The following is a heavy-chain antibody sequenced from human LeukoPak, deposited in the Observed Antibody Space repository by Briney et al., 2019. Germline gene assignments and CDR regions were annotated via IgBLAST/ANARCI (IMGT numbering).Heavy chain of an antibody. D-gene: IGHD5-18*01. CDR3: ARAGGEYSYGY. V-gene: IGHV4-61*01. CDR1: GGSISSGSYY. CDR2: IYYSGST. Sequence: PSETLSLTCTVSGGSISSGSYYWSWIRQPPWKGLEWIGYIYYSGSTNYNPSLKSRVTISVDTSKNQFSLKLSSVTAADTAVYYCARAGGEYSYGYWGQGTLVTVSS. J-gene: IGHJ4*02.